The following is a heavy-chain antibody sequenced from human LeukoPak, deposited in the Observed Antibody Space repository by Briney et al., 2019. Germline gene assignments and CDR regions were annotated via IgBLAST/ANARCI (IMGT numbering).Heavy chain of an antibody. J-gene: IGHJ4*02. CDR2: IYHSGST. CDR3: AREGTVAGLALGYFDY. V-gene: IGHV4-4*02. Sequence: PSETLSHTCAVSGGSISSSNWWSWVRQPPGKGLEWIGEIYHSGSTNYNPSLKSRVTISVDKSKNQFSLKLSSVTAADTAVYYCAREGTVAGLALGYFDYWGQGTLVTVSS. CDR1: GGSISSSNW. D-gene: IGHD6-13*01.